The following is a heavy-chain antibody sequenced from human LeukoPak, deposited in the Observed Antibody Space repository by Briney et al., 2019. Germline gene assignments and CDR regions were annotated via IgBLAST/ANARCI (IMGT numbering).Heavy chain of an antibody. V-gene: IGHV3-7*01. CDR1: GFTFRNYY. Sequence: GGSLRLSCAASGFTFRNYYMSWVRQAPGKGLEWVANIKQDGSEQFYMDSVKGRFTISRDNAKNSLYLQMNSLRAEDTAVYYCAREDIVVIPATMDDAFDIWGQGTVVTVSS. CDR2: IKQDGSEQ. CDR3: AREDIVVIPATMDDAFDI. J-gene: IGHJ3*02. D-gene: IGHD2-2*01.